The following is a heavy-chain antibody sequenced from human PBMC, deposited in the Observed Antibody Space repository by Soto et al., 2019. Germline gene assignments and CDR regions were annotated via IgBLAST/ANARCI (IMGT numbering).Heavy chain of an antibody. J-gene: IGHJ4*02. CDR3: ARDTGTYPYYFDY. CDR1: GGSISSGENF. CDR2: IHRSGST. D-gene: IGHD1-26*01. V-gene: IGHV4-30-4*01. Sequence: SETLSLTCTVSGGSISSGENFWNWIRQSPGKGLEWIGYIHRSGSTYYNPSLKSRLTISVDTSKNQISLKLNSVTAADTAVYYCARDTGTYPYYFDYWGQGTLVTVSS.